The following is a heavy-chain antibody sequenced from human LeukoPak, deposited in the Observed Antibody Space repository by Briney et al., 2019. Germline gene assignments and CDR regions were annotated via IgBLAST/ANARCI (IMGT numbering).Heavy chain of an antibody. CDR2: IYSDNT. CDR3: ARRAGAYSHPYDY. D-gene: IGHD4/OR15-4a*01. CDR1: ALTVSSNS. Sequence: PGGSLRLSCTVSALTVSSNSMYWVRQAPEKGLEWVSFIYSDNTHYSDSVKGRFTISRDNSKNTLYLQMNSLRAEDTAVYYCARRAGAYSHPYDYWGQGTLVTVSS. V-gene: IGHV3-53*01. J-gene: IGHJ4*02.